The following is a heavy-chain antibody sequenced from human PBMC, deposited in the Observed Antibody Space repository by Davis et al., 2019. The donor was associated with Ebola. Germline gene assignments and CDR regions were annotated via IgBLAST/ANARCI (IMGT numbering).Heavy chain of an antibody. CDR1: GFTFSGYA. D-gene: IGHD1-26*01. CDR2: ISGSGGGT. V-gene: IGHV3-23*01. CDR3: AKDLRSYSFGFDI. Sequence: PGGSLRLSCAASGFTFSGYAMNWVRQAPGKGLEWVSGISGSGGGTYYADSVKGRFTVSRDNSKNMLYLQVNSLRAGDTAIYYCAKDLRSYSFGFDIWGQGTMVTVSS. J-gene: IGHJ3*02.